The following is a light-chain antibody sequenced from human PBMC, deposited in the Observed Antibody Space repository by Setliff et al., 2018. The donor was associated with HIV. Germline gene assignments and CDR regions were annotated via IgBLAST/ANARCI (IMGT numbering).Light chain of an antibody. J-gene: IGLJ1*01. CDR2: DVS. V-gene: IGLV2-14*03. CDR1: SSDVGTYNF. Sequence: QSVLTQPASVSGSPGQSITISCTGTSSDVGTYNFVSWYQQHPGKGPKLMIYDVSNRPSGVSNRFSGSKSGNTASLTISGLQAADEADYYCSSYTSSTPLYVFGTGTKVNV. CDR3: SSYTSSTPLYV.